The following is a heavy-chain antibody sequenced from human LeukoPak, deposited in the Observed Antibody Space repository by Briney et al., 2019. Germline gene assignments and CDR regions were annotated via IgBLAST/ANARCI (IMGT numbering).Heavy chain of an antibody. D-gene: IGHD5-18*01. V-gene: IGHV4-59*01. CDR3: ARGSYGFFDC. J-gene: IGHJ4*02. CDR1: GDSISSYY. Sequence: SETLSLTCTVSGDSISSYYWSWIRQSPGKGLEWIGYINYSGSTNYNPSLKSRVTISVDTSKNQFSLKLNSVTAADTAVYYCARGSYGFFDCWGQGTLVTVSS. CDR2: INYSGST.